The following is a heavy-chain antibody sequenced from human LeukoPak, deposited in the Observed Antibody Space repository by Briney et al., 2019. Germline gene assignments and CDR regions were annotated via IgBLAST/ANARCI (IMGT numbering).Heavy chain of an antibody. J-gene: IGHJ4*02. V-gene: IGHV1-2*04. CDR2: INPNSGGT. CDR3: ARGDGVTPFDY. CDR1: GYTFTGYY. Sequence: VASAKVSCKASGYTFTGYYMHWVRQAPGQGLEWMGWINPNSGGTNYAQKFQGWVTMTRDTSISTAYMELSRLRSDDTAVYYCARGDGVTPFDYWGQGTLVTVSS. D-gene: IGHD2-8*01.